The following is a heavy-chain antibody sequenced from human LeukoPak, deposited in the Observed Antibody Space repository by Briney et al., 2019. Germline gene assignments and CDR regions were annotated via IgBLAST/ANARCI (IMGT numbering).Heavy chain of an antibody. CDR1: GYTLTELS. CDR2: FDPEDGET. CDR3: ATNPYDYVWGSYPRPFDY. D-gene: IGHD3-16*02. J-gene: IGHJ4*02. Sequence: GASVKVSCKVSGYTLTELSMHWVRQAPGKGLEWVGGFDPEDGETFYAQKFQGRVTMTEDTSTDTAYTELSSLRSEDTAVYYCATNPYDYVWGSYPRPFDYWGQGTLVTVSS. V-gene: IGHV1-24*01.